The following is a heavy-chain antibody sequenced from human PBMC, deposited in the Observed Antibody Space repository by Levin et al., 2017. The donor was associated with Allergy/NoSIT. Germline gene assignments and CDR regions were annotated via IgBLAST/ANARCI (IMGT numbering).Heavy chain of an antibody. CDR2: IYQTGMT. J-gene: IGHJ5*02. Sequence: SQTLSLTCIVSGASISGGYYSWNWVRQPPGQGLEWIGNIYQTGMTNYNPSLKSRLTISIDRSRNQFSLKLTSVTAADTAGYNGARGEGPWSQGTLVTVSS. CDR3: ARGEGP. D-gene: IGHD1-26*01. CDR1: GASISGGYYS. V-gene: IGHV4-30-2*01.